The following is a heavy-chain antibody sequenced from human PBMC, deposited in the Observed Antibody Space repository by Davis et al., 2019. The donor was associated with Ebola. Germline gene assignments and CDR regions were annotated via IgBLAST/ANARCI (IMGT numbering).Heavy chain of an antibody. CDR2: ISSSSSTI. Sequence: GESLKISCAASGFTFSSYSMNWVRQAPGKGLEWVSYISSSSSTIYYADSVKGRFTISRDNAKNSLYLQMNSLRDEDTAVYYCAKEEPTQHSAIYYYYYGMDVWGQGTTVTVSS. CDR3: AKEEPTQHSAIYYYYYGMDV. D-gene: IGHD2-2*01. CDR1: GFTFSSYS. V-gene: IGHV3-48*02. J-gene: IGHJ6*02.